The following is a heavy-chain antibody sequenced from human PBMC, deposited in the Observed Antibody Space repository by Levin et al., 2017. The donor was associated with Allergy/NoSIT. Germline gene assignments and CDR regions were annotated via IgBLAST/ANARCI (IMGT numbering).Heavy chain of an antibody. V-gene: IGHV1-2*06. CDR3: ATAVTASYAFDI. D-gene: IGHD2-21*02. J-gene: IGHJ3*02. CDR1: GYTFTGYY. Sequence: ASVKVSCKASGYTFTGYYMHWVRQAPGQGLEWMGRINPNSGGTNYAQKFQGRVTMTRDTSISTAYMELSRLRSDDTAVYYCATAVTASYAFDIWGQGTMVTVSS. CDR2: INPNSGGT.